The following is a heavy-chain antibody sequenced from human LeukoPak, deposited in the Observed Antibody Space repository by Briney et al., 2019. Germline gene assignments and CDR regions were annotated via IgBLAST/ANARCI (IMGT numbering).Heavy chain of an antibody. J-gene: IGHJ4*02. CDR2: IKEDGRGK. CDR3: AREMPPGDYFDY. D-gene: IGHD2-2*01. CDR1: GFTFSSYW. Sequence: GGSLRLSCVASGFTFSSYWMSWVRQAPGKGLERVANIKEDGRGKYYVDSVKGRFTISRDNAKNSLYLQMSSLRAEDTAVYYRAREMPPGDYFDYWGQGTLVTVSS. V-gene: IGHV3-7*05.